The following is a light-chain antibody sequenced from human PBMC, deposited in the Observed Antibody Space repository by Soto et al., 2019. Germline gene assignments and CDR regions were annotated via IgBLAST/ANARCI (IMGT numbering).Light chain of an antibody. CDR1: SSDVGGYNY. CDR3: CSYAGSSMV. V-gene: IGLV2-11*01. J-gene: IGLJ2*01. CDR2: DVS. Sequence: QSALTQPRSVSGSPGQSVTISYTGTSSDVGGYNYVSWYQQHPGKAPKLMIYDVSKRPSGVPDRFSGSKSGNTASLTISGLQAEDEADYYCCSYAGSSMVFGGGTKLTVL.